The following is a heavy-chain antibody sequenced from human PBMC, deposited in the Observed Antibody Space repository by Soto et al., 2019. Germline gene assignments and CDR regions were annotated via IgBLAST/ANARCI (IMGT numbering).Heavy chain of an antibody. D-gene: IGHD3-10*01. J-gene: IGHJ4*02. Sequence: EVQLVESGGGLVKPGGSLRLSCVVSGLTFRDAWVNWVRQAPREGLEWVGRIRGMTNGGTTDYAAPVKGRFTISRDDSKNTVYLQSNSLKVEDTAIYHCTTDLKWSGGDYWGQGTLVSVSS. CDR1: GLTFRDAW. CDR3: TTDLKWSGGDY. CDR2: IRGMTNGGTT. V-gene: IGHV3-15*07.